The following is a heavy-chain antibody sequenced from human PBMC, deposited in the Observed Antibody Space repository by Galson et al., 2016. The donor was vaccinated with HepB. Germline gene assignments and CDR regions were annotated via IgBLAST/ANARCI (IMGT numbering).Heavy chain of an antibody. Sequence: SETLSLTCNVSGGSISGYSCSWIRQPPGKGLEWIGYIYYSGSTNYNPSLKSRVTISGDTSKNQFSLMLNDVTAADTAVYYCAAGYNWDFWGQGALVTVSS. D-gene: IGHD5-18*01. CDR1: GGSISGYS. J-gene: IGHJ1*01. CDR3: AAGYNWDF. CDR2: IYYSGST. V-gene: IGHV4-59*01.